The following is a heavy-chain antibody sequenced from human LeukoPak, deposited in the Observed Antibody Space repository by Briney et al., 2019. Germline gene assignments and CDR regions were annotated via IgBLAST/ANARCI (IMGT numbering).Heavy chain of an antibody. CDR1: GFTFSSYS. V-gene: IGHV3-48*01. D-gene: IGHD4-17*01. CDR3: ARDLTDYGVTRFDY. J-gene: IGHJ4*02. Sequence: GGSLRLSCAASGFTFSSYSMNWVRQAPGKGLDWVSYISSSSSTIYYADSVKGRFTISRDNAKNSLYLQMSSLLSQDLAMYCHARDLTDYGVTRFDYCRQRTLVSVSS. CDR2: ISSSSSTI.